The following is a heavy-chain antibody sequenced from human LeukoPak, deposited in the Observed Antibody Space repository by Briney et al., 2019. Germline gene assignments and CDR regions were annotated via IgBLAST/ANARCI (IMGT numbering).Heavy chain of an antibody. CDR3: ARDVVGPVSEQNFDY. Sequence: SVKVSCKASGYTFTSYGISWVRQAPGQGLEWMGGIIPIFGTANYAQKFQGRVTITADESTSTAYMELSSLRSEDTAVYYCARDVVGPVSEQNFDYWGQGTLVTVSS. CDR1: GYTFTSYG. CDR2: IIPIFGTA. V-gene: IGHV1-69*13. D-gene: IGHD2-21*01. J-gene: IGHJ4*02.